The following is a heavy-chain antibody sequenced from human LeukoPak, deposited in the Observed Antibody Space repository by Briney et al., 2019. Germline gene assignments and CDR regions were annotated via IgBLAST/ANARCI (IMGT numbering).Heavy chain of an antibody. J-gene: IGHJ4*02. CDR3: AKGPAPRLGEFSYHALVDY. CDR2: ISYDGRNE. D-gene: IGHD3-16*02. CDR1: GFTFSTYG. Sequence: PGGSLRLSCVDSGFTFSTYGMHWVRQAPGKGLEWVAVISYDGRNEFYADSVKGRFTISRDNSKNTLYLQMNSLRAEDTAVYYCAKGPAPRLGEFSYHALVDYWGQGTLVTVSS. V-gene: IGHV3-30*18.